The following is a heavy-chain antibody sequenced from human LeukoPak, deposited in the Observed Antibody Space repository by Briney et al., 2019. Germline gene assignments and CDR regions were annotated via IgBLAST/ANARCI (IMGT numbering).Heavy chain of an antibody. CDR2: TYYRSAWYT. J-gene: IGHJ4*02. V-gene: IGHV6-1*01. Sequence: SQTLSLTCDISGDSVSIDSATWNWIRQSPSRGLEWLGRTYYRSAWYTDYAVSVQSRITIKPDTSTNQISLQLYSLTPEDADVYYCARGIPVAGFDYWGQGTLVTVSS. CDR3: ARGIPVAGFDY. D-gene: IGHD6-19*01. CDR1: GDSVSIDSAT.